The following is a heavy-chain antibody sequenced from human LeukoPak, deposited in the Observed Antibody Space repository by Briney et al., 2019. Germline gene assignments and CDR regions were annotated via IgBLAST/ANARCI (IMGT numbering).Heavy chain of an antibody. J-gene: IGHJ4*02. CDR2: IKSKTDGGTT. Sequence: GGSLRLSCAASGFTFSNAWMSWVRQAPGKGLEWVGRIKSKTDGGTTDYAAPVKGRFTISRDDSKNTLYLQMNSLKTEDTAVYYCTTDELAAAQFDYWGQGTLVTVSS. CDR1: GFTFSNAW. D-gene: IGHD6-13*01. V-gene: IGHV3-15*01. CDR3: TTDELAAAQFDY.